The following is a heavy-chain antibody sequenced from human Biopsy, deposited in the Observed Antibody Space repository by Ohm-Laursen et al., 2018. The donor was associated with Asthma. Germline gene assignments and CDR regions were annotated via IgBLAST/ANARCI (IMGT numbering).Heavy chain of an antibody. CDR1: GITFSTYG. Sequence: SLRLSCAASGITFSTYGMHWVRQAPGKGLEWVSFIWYDGRKKTYADSVKGRFTISRDNSKNTLSLQMNSLRTEDTAVYYCARAYGGSFFSGSFDIWGQGTMVTVSS. J-gene: IGHJ3*02. CDR3: ARAYGGSFFSGSFDI. CDR2: IWYDGRKK. V-gene: IGHV3-33*01. D-gene: IGHD4-23*01.